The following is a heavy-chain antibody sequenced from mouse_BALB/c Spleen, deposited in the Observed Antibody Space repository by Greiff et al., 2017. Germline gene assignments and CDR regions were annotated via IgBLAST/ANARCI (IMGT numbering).Heavy chain of an antibody. CDR3: ARRGLLLRGNYFDY. J-gene: IGHJ2*01. CDR1: GYTFTSYW. Sequence: QVQLQQPGAELVKPGASVKLSCKASGYTFTSYWMHWVKQRPGQGLEWIGEIDPSDSYTNYNQKFKGKATLTVDKSSSTAYMQLSSLTSEDSAVYYCARRGLLLRGNYFDYWGQGTTLTVSS. D-gene: IGHD1-1*01. CDR2: IDPSDSYT. V-gene: IGHV1-69*02.